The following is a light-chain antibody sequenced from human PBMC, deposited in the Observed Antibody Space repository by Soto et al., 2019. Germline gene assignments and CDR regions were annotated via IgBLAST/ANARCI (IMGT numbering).Light chain of an antibody. CDR1: SGHSSYA. Sequence: QPVLTQSPSASASLGASVKLTCTLSSGHSSYAIAWHQQQPEKGPRYLMKLNSDGSHSKGDGIPDRFSGSSSGAERYLTISSFLSEDEAHYYCQTWGPGILFGGGTNLTVL. J-gene: IGLJ2*01. V-gene: IGLV4-69*01. CDR2: LNSDGSH. CDR3: QTWGPGIL.